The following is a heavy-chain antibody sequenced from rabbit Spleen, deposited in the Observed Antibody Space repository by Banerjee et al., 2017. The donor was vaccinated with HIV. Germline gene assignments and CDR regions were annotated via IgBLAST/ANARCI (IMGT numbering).Heavy chain of an antibody. CDR1: GFSFSRSYY. V-gene: IGHV1S40*01. J-gene: IGHJ4*01. D-gene: IGHD3-1*01. CDR2: IDSGSSGDA. CDR3: ARDKELDIWGYEFDL. Sequence: QSLEESGGDLVKPGASLTLTCTASGFSFSRSYYMCWVRQAPGKGLEWIACIDSGSSGDAYYASWVNGRFTISKTSSTVDLKMTSLTAADTATYFCARDKELDIWGYEFDLWGPGTLVTVS.